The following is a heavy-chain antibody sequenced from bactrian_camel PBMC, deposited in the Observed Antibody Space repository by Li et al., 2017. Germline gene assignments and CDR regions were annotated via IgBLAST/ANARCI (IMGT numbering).Heavy chain of an antibody. Sequence: VQLVESGGGLVQPGGSLTLSCAASGFTFSGNAMTWVRQAPGKGLEWVSGISSAGRNTYYADSVKGRFTVFKDKATLHLQMNSLKVEDTGMYYCVADQFCPRKIRDHGLGALPLTFRYWGQGTQVTVS. CDR3: VADQFCPRKIRDHGLGALPLTFRY. CDR1: GFTFSGNA. V-gene: IGHV3S31*01. CDR2: ISSAGRNT. J-gene: IGHJ6*01. D-gene: IGHD5*01.